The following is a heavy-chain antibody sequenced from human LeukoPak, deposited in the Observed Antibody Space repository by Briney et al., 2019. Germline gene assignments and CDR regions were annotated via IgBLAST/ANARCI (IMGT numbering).Heavy chain of an antibody. CDR2: ISWDGGST. Sequence: GGSLRLSCAASGFTFDDYTMHWVRQAPGKGLEWVSLISWDGGSTYYADSVKGRFTISRDNSKNSLYLQMNSLRTEDTALYYCAKDITGLYCSSTSCYYYGMDVWGQGTTVTVSS. CDR3: AKDITGLYCSSTSCYYYGMDV. D-gene: IGHD2-2*01. V-gene: IGHV3-43*01. CDR1: GFTFDDYT. J-gene: IGHJ6*02.